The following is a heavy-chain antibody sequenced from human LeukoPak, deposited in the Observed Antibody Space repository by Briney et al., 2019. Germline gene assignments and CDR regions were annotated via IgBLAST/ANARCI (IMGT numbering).Heavy chain of an antibody. Sequence: ASVKVSCKASGYTFTDYYMHWVRQAPGQGLEWMGWINPNSGGTNFAQKFQGRVTMTRDMSISTTYMELSSLKSDDTAVYYCARDGGLDIWGQGTMVTVSS. J-gene: IGHJ3*02. D-gene: IGHD3-10*01. CDR1: GYTFTDYY. V-gene: IGHV1-2*02. CDR3: ARDGGLDI. CDR2: INPNSGGT.